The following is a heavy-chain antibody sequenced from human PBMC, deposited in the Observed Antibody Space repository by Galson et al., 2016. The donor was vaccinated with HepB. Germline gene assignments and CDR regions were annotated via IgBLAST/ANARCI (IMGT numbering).Heavy chain of an antibody. CDR3: ARGDYDTRGYTMTFDY. Sequence: ETLSLTCAVHGGSFRGFYWTWIRQSPGKGLESIGEMDHSGRSNYNPSLKSRVTISVDTSKNQFSLKLNSVTAADTAVYYCARGDYDTRGYTMTFDYWGQGTLVTVFS. CDR1: GGSFRGFY. D-gene: IGHD3-22*01. V-gene: IGHV4-34*01. J-gene: IGHJ4*02. CDR2: MDHSGRS.